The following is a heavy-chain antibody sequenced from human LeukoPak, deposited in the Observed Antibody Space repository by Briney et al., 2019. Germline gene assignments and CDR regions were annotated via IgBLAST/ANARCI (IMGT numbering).Heavy chain of an antibody. Sequence: GGSLRLSCAASGFTFSSSEMTWVRQAPGKGLEWVAFIRYDGSNKYYADSVKGRFTISRDNSKNTLYLQMNSLRAEDTAVYYCAKDCSGGSCYWGQGTLVTVSS. CDR2: IRYDGSNK. CDR1: GFTFSSSE. J-gene: IGHJ4*02. CDR3: AKDCSGGSCY. D-gene: IGHD2-15*01. V-gene: IGHV3-30*02.